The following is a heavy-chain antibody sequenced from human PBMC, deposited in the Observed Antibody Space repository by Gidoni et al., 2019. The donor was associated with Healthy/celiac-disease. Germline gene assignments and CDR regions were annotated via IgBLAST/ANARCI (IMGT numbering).Heavy chain of an antibody. D-gene: IGHD3-22*01. Sequence: QVQLVQSGAEVKKPGASVKVSCKVSGYTLTDLSMHWVRQAPGKGLEWMGGFDPEDGETIYAQKFQGRVTMTEDTSTETAYMELSSLRSEDTAVYYCATVASRYYYDSSGYLDYWGQGTLVTVSS. J-gene: IGHJ4*02. CDR2: FDPEDGET. CDR1: GYTLTDLS. CDR3: ATVASRYYYDSSGYLDY. V-gene: IGHV1-24*01.